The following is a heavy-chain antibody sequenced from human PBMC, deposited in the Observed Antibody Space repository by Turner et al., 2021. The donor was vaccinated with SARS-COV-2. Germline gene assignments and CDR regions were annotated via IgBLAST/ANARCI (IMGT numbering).Heavy chain of an antibody. CDR3: ASTSVVNYGMDV. J-gene: IGHJ6*02. CDR2: ISSSSSTI. CDR1: GFTFSRYS. V-gene: IGHV3-48*01. D-gene: IGHD2-15*01. Sequence: EVQLVESGGGLVQPGGSLSLSCAAPGFTFSRYSMNWVRQAPGKGLEWVSYISSSSSTIYYADSVKGRFTISRDNAKNSLYLQMNSLRAEDTAVYYCASTSVVNYGMDVWGQGTTVTVSS.